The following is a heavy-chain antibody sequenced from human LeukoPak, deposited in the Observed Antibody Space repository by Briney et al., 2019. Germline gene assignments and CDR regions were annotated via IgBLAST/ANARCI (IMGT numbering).Heavy chain of an antibody. CDR3: AKDLQGAAAGPVFDY. CDR1: GFTFSSYA. CDR2: ISGSGGST. Sequence: PGGSLRLSCAASGFTFSSYAMSWVRQAPGKGLEWVSAISGSGGSTYYADSVKGRFIISRDNSKNTLYLQMNSLRAEDTAVYYCAKDLQGAAAGPVFDYWGQGTLVTVSS. D-gene: IGHD6-13*01. J-gene: IGHJ4*02. V-gene: IGHV3-23*01.